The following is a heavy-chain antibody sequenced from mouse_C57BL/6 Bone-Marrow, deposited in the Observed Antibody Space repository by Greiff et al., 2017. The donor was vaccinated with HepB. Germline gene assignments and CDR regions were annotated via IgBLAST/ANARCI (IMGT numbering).Heavy chain of an antibody. Sequence: DVMLVESGGGLVQSGRSLRLSCATSGFTFSDFYMEWVRQAPGKGLEWIAASRNKANDYTTEYSASVKGRFIVSRDTSQSILYLQMNALRAEDTAIYYCARDDHGEDSSGQFAYWGQGTLVTVSA. J-gene: IGHJ3*01. V-gene: IGHV7-1*01. CDR3: ARDDHGEDSSGQFAY. D-gene: IGHD3-2*02. CDR2: SRNKANDYTT. CDR1: GFTFSDFY.